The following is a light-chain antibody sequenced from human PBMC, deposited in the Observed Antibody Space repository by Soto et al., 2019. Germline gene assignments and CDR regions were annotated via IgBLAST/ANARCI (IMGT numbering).Light chain of an antibody. CDR3: QQFDSSPVT. J-gene: IGKJ4*01. CDR1: QTVNNRY. Sequence: EVVLTQSPVTLSVSPGDIATLSCSASQTVNNRYFAWYQKRPGQAARLLIDGASSRATGIPDRFSGSGSGTDFPLTITRLESEDFSVYFCQQFDSSPVTFGGGTKVEIK. CDR2: GAS. V-gene: IGKV3-20*01.